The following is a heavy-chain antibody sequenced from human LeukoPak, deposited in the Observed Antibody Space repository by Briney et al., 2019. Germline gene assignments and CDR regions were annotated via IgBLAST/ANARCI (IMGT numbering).Heavy chain of an antibody. D-gene: IGHD2-15*01. CDR2: IYYSGST. Sequence: SETLSLTCTVSGGSISSSSYYWGWIRQPPGKGLEWIGSIYYSGSTYYNPSLKSRVTISVDTSKNQFSLKLSSVTAADTAAYYCARRRGAPLSYYYMDVWGKGTTVTVSS. CDR1: GGSISSSSYY. V-gene: IGHV4-39*07. CDR3: ARRRGAPLSYYYMDV. J-gene: IGHJ6*03.